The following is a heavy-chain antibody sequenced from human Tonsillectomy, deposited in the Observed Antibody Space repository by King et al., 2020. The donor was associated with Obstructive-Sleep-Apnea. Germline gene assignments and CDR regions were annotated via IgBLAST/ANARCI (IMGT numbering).Heavy chain of an antibody. V-gene: IGHV3-30*02. J-gene: IGHJ4*02. CDR1: GFTFSSYG. Sequence: HVQLVESGGGVVQPGGSLRLSCVASGFTFSSYGMYWVRQAPDKGLEWVAFIRYDGSNKYYADSVKGRCTISRDNSKNTLYLQMNSLRAEDTAVYYCAKVYPLYGPGYFFDYWGQGTLVTVSS. CDR2: IRYDGSNK. D-gene: IGHD2/OR15-2a*01. CDR3: AKVYPLYGPGYFFDY.